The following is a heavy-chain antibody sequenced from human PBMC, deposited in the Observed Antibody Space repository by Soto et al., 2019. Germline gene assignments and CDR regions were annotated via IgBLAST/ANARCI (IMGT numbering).Heavy chain of an antibody. V-gene: IGHV3-21*01. D-gene: IGHD3-10*01. CDR1: GFTFSIYA. CDR3: ARMGSGSQYYYGMDV. J-gene: IGHJ6*02. CDR2: ISSSSSYI. Sequence: PGGSLRLSCAASGFTFSIYAMSWVRQAPGKGLEWVSSISSSSSYIYYADSVKGRFTISRDNAKNSLYLQMNSLRAEDTAVYYCARMGSGSQYYYGMDVWGQGTTVTVSS.